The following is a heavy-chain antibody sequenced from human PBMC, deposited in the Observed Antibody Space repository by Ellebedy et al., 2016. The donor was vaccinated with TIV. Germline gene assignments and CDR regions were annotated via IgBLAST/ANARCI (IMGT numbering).Heavy chain of an antibody. CDR1: GFTFSSYT. CDR3: ARDRSQFLEWLDNFDY. D-gene: IGHD3-3*01. J-gene: IGHJ4*02. Sequence: GESLKISCAASGFTFSSYTMNWVRQAPGKGLEWVSSITNSGRYIYYADSVKGRFTISRDNAKNSLYLQINSLRAEDTAVYYCARDRSQFLEWLDNFDYWGPGTLVTVSS. V-gene: IGHV3-21*01. CDR2: ITNSGRYI.